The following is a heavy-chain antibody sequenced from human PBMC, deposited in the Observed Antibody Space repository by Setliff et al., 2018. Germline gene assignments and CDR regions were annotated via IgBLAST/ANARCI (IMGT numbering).Heavy chain of an antibody. CDR1: GFAYTTYG. Sequence: QAGGSLRLSCVASGFAYTTYGIHWVRQAPGKGLEWVALIWYDGSNKYYADSVKGRFTISRDNSKNTVYLQMNSLRAEDTAVYYCARGNYGGNSVVDYWGQGTLVTVSS. J-gene: IGHJ4*02. CDR3: ARGNYGGNSVVDY. V-gene: IGHV3-33*01. D-gene: IGHD4-17*01. CDR2: IWYDGSNK.